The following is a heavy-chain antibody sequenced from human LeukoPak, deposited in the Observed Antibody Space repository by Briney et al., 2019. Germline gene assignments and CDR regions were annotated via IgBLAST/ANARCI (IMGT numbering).Heavy chain of an antibody. D-gene: IGHD4-23*01. J-gene: IGHJ4*02. CDR3: ARVSRLLRTYDY. CDR1: GYTFTSYG. V-gene: IGHV1-2*02. CDR2: INPNSGGT. Sequence: ASVKVSCKASGYTFTSYGISWVRQAPGQGREWMGWINPNSGGTNYAQKFQGRVTMTRDTSISTAYMELSRLRSDDTAVYYCARVSRLLRTYDYWGQGTLVTVSS.